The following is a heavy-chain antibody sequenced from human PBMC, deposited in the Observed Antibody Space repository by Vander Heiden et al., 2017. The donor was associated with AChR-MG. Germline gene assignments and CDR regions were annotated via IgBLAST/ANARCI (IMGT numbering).Heavy chain of an antibody. CDR2: ISPIFGTA. D-gene: IGHD2-2*01. V-gene: IGHV1-69*06. CDR3: ASGSAMPDRYFDL. CDR1: EGTFSSDA. J-gene: IGHJ2*01. Sequence: QLQPVQFGAEVTNPGPSVKVSCNASEGTFSSDAISWGRQAPGQGLGWMGGISPIFGTANYAQKVQGRVTSTADKSTSTAYMELSSLRSEDTAVYYCASGSAMPDRYFDLWGRGTLVTVSS.